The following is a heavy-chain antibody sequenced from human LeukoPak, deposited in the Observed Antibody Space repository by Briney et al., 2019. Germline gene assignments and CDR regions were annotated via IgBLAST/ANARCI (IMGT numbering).Heavy chain of an antibody. J-gene: IGHJ5*02. CDR3: ARDRSSSWHKDWFDP. CDR1: GGSISTYY. Sequence: SETLSLTCTVSGGSISTYYWSWIRQSAGKGLEWIGRIHISGSTTYNPSLKSRVTMSVDTSKNQFSLKMSSVTAADTAIYYCARDRSSSWHKDWFDPWGQGTLVIVSP. V-gene: IGHV4-4*07. CDR2: IHISGST. D-gene: IGHD6-13*01.